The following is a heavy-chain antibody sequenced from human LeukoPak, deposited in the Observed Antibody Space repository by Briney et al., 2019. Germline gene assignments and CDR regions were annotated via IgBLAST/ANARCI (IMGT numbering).Heavy chain of an antibody. D-gene: IGHD6-13*01. Sequence: SETLSLTYTVSGGSISSGGYYWSWIRQHPGKGLEWIGYIYYSGSTDYNPSLKSRVTISVDTSKNQFSLKLSSVTAADTAVYYCARQGSSSWYAGFDPWGQGTLVTVSS. V-gene: IGHV4-31*03. CDR1: GGSISSGGYY. CDR3: ARQGSSSWYAGFDP. CDR2: IYYSGST. J-gene: IGHJ5*02.